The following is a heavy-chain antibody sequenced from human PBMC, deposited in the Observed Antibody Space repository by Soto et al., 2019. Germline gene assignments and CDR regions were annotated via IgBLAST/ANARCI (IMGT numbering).Heavy chain of an antibody. CDR2: ISFDGIKK. CDR1: GFTFRSYD. V-gene: IGHV3-30*18. Sequence: QVQLVESGGGVVQPGRSLRLSCTASGFTFRSYDMHWVRQAPGKGLEWVGVISFDGIKKYYADSVKGRFTISRDSSKNKLYLQMSSLRAEDTAVYYCAKPIVAAGYYGMDVW. J-gene: IGHJ6*01. CDR3: AKPIVAAGYYGMDV. D-gene: IGHD6-13*01.